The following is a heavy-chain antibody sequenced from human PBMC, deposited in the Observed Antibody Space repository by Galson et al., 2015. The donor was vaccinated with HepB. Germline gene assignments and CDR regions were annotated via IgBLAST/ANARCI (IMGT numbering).Heavy chain of an antibody. CDR2: INPNSGGT. CDR1: GYTFTGYY. Sequence: SVKVSCKASGYTFTGYYMHWVRQAPGQGLEWMGRINPNSGGTNYAQKFQGRVTMTRDTSISTAYMELSRLRSDDTAVYYCAMATGYDFWCGYYTGFDYWGQGTLVTVSS. J-gene: IGHJ4*02. CDR3: AMATGYDFWCGYYTGFDY. V-gene: IGHV1-2*06. D-gene: IGHD3-3*01.